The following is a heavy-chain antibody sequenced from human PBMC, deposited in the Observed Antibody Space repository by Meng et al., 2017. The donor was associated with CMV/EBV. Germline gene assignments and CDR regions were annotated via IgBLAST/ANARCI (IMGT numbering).Heavy chain of an antibody. CDR3: ARDLPYYDFWSGYNWFDP. J-gene: IGHJ5*02. Sequence: FRDFYMSWIRQAPGKGLEWVSYISSGSKHTNYADSVKGRFTISRDNAKNSLYLQMNSLGAEDTAVYYCARDLPYYDFWSGYNWFDPWGQGTLVTVSS. CDR1: FRDFY. CDR2: ISSGSKHT. D-gene: IGHD3-3*01. V-gene: IGHV3-11*06.